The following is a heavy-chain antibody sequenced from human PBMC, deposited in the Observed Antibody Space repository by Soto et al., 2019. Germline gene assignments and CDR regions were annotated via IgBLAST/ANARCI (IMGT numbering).Heavy chain of an antibody. CDR2: INPNSGGT. CDR1: GYTFSDYY. CDR3: AREPATAKPEGVDF. V-gene: IGHV1-2*02. D-gene: IGHD1-1*01. Sequence: ASVKVSCKASGYTFSDYYIHWVRQAPGQGLEWMGWINPNSGGTKYAPKFQGGVTMTRDTSITTAYMELSRLRSGDTAVYYCAREPATAKPEGVDFWGQGTRDTVSA. J-gene: IGHJ4*02.